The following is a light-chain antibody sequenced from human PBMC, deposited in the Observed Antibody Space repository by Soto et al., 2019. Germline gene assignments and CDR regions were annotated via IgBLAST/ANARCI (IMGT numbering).Light chain of an antibody. V-gene: IGKV3-20*01. J-gene: IGKJ5*01. Sequence: EIVLTQSPGTLSLFPGERATLSCRASQSLTTRYLAWYQQKPGQAPRLLIYGASSRATGIPDRFSGSGSGTAFTLPLRRLGPEDFAVYSFQQYGSSPTLGQGTRLEIK. CDR2: GAS. CDR3: QQYGSSPT. CDR1: QSLTTRY.